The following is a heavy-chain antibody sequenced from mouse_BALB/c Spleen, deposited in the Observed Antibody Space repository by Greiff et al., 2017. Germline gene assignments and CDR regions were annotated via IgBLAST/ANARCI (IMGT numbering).Heavy chain of an antibody. CDR1: GFSLTSYC. V-gene: IGHV2-9*02. J-gene: IGHJ2*01. D-gene: IGHD2-14*01. CDR3: ARGEYDRYDVNFDD. CDR2: IWAGGST. Sequence: VQVVESGPGLVAPSQSLSITCTVSGFSLTSYCVHWVRQPPGQGLEWLGVIWAGGSTDYNSALMSRLSISKDNSKSQVFLKMNSLQTDDTAMYYGARGEYDRYDVNFDDWGKGTTRTVYS.